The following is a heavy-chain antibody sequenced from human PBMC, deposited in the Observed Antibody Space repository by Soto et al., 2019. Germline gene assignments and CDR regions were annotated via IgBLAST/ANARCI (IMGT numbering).Heavy chain of an antibody. D-gene: IGHD3-10*01. V-gene: IGHV3-33*01. J-gene: IGHJ4*02. Sequence: QVKLVESGGGVVRPGTSLRLSCAASGFDLSHFGMQWVRQAPGKGLERVAVIWQKENDEDYADYAKGRFTISRDRSKNILCLEMNSPRVGDTALYCCAREPGQDEAMDYWGQGTLVTVSS. CDR3: AREPGQDEAMDY. CDR2: IWQKENDE. CDR1: GFDLSHFG.